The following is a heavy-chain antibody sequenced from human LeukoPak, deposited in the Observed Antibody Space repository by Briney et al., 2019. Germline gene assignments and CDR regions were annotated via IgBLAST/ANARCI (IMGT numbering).Heavy chain of an antibody. CDR1: GGSISSSSYY. CDR3: ARGVDYGDYYFDY. V-gene: IGHV4-39*07. CDR2: IFYSGSA. Sequence: SETLSLTCTVSGGSISSSSYYWGWIRQPPVKGLEWIGTIFYSGSAYYNPSLKSRITISVDTSKNQFSLKLSSVTAADTAVYYWARGVDYGDYYFDYWGQGTLVPVSS. D-gene: IGHD4-17*01. J-gene: IGHJ4*02.